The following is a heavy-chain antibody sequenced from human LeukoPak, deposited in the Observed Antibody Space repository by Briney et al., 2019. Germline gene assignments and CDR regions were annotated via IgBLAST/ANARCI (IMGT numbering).Heavy chain of an antibody. J-gene: IGHJ6*03. CDR1: GFTFSSYS. Sequence: PGGSLRLSCAASGFTFSSYSMNWVRQAPGKGLEWVSSISSSSSYIYYADSVKGRFTISRDNAKNSLYLQMNSLRAEDTAVYYCARGKWDYGAFPNYYYCYYMDVWGKGTTVTVSS. D-gene: IGHD4-17*01. CDR3: ARGKWDYGAFPNYYYCYYMDV. CDR2: ISSSSSYI. V-gene: IGHV3-21*01.